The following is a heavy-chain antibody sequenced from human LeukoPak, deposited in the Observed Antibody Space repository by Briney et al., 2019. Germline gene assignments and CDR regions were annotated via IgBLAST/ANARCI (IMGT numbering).Heavy chain of an antibody. J-gene: IGHJ4*02. D-gene: IGHD1-1*01. CDR1: GFTFSSYS. CDR3: AKEGGNSQLDY. Sequence: GGSLRLSCAASGFTFSSYSMNWVRQAPGKGLEWVSSISSSSSYIYYADSVKGPFTISRDNTKNSLYLQMNSLRAEDTAVYYCAKEGGNSQLDYWGQGTLVTVSS. CDR2: ISSSSSYI. V-gene: IGHV3-21*01.